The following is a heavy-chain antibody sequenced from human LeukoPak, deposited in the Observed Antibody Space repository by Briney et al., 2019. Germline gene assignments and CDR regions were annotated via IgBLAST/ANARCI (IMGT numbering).Heavy chain of an antibody. J-gene: IGHJ4*02. D-gene: IGHD5-12*01. V-gene: IGHV4-39*01. CDR2: IYYSGST. CDR3: ARHSGYSGYDFDY. Sequence: SETLSLTCTVSGGSISSSSYYWGWIRQPPGKGLEWIGSIYYSGSTYYNPSLESRVTISVDTSKNQFSLKLSSVTAADTAVYYCARHSGYSGYDFDYWGQGTLVTVSS. CDR1: GGSISSSSYY.